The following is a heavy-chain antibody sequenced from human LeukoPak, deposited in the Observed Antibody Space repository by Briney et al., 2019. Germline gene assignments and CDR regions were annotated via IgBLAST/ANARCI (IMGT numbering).Heavy chain of an antibody. J-gene: IGHJ4*02. CDR2: IYTSGST. V-gene: IGHV4-4*07. CDR3: ARNYRFYGSGSYYFDY. D-gene: IGHD3-10*01. CDR1: GGSISSYY. Sequence: SETLSLTCTVSGGSISSYYCSWIRQPAGKGLEWIGRIYTSGSTNYNPSLKSRFTMSVDTSKNQFSLKLSSVTAADTAVYYCARNYRFYGSGSYYFDYWGQGTLVTVSS.